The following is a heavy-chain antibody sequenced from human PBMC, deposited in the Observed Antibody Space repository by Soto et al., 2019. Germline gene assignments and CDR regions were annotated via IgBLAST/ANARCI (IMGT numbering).Heavy chain of an antibody. Sequence: QVQLVQSGAEVKKPGASVKLSCKTSGYTFSNYYINWVRQAPGQGLQWMGRINPSGGSTSYAQKFQGRVTMTRVTSTSTVYMDLSSLSSEDTAVYYCARSQEVVVVPAAPIDYWGQGTLVTVSS. CDR3: ARSQEVVVVPAAPIDY. V-gene: IGHV1-46*01. CDR2: INPSGGST. J-gene: IGHJ4*02. CDR1: GYTFSNYY. D-gene: IGHD2-2*01.